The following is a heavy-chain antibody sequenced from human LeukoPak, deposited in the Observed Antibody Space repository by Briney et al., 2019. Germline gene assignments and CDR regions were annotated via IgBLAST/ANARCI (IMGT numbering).Heavy chain of an antibody. V-gene: IGHV3-9*03. CDR1: GITFDDYA. CDR2: ISWNSVSI. J-gene: IGHJ4*02. Sequence: GRSLRLSCAASGITFDDYAMHWVRQAPGKGLEWVAGISWNSVSIGYADSVKGRFTISRDNAKNSLYLQMNSLRTEDMAFYYCAKGADSSGYYYFDLWGQGTLATVSS. CDR3: AKGADSSGYYYFDL. D-gene: IGHD3-22*01.